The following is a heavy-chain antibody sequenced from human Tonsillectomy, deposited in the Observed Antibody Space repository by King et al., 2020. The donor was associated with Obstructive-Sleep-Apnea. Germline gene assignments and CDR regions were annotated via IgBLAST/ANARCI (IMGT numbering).Heavy chain of an antibody. D-gene: IGHD2-2*01. J-gene: IGHJ6*02. CDR1: GFTFSSYS. Sequence: VQLVESGGNLVQPGGSLRLSCAASGFTFSSYSMNWVRQAPGKGLEWVSYISSGSTTIDYADAVKGRFTISRDNAKNSLYLQMNSLRAEDTALYYCGREAYCSSTSCPRYNMDVWGQGTTVTVSS. CDR2: ISSGSTTI. V-gene: IGHV3-48*04. CDR3: GREAYCSSTSCPRYNMDV.